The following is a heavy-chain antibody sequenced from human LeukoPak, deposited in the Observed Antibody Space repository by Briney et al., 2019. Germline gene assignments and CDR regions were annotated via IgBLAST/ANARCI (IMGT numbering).Heavy chain of an antibody. D-gene: IGHD3-22*01. CDR3: TTAVGGAYYYDSSGYPYYYYYMDV. J-gene: IGHJ6*03. CDR1: GFTFSNAW. Sequence: GGSLRLSCAASGFTFSNAWMSWVRQAPGKGLEWVGRIKSKTDGGTTDYAAPVKGRFTISRDDSKNTLYLQMNSLKTEDTAVYYCTTAVGGAYYYDSSGYPYYYYYMDVWGKGTTVTVSS. CDR2: IKSKTDGGTT. V-gene: IGHV3-15*01.